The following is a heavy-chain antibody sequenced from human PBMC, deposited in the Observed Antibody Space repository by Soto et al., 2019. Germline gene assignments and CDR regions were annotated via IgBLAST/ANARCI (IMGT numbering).Heavy chain of an antibody. Sequence: YAAAWVNCGNVGMDCISQTKGKRLEWVGRIISKTDGGTTDYAAPVKGRCNMARDDSKNTVYLQMNSLKTEDTAVYYCTTVSTGYCSGGSCYPIKYYYYYGMEVWGHGTTDTVSS. D-gene: IGHD2-15*01. V-gene: IGHV3-15*07. CDR2: IISKTDGGTT. CDR1: WVNCGNVG. J-gene: IGHJ6*02. CDR3: TTVSTGYCSGGSCYPIKYYYYYGMEV.